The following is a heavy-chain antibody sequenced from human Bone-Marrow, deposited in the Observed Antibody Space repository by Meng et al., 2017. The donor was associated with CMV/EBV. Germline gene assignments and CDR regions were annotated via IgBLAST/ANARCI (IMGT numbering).Heavy chain of an antibody. V-gene: IGHV4-34*01. D-gene: IGHD3-3*01. CDR3: ARRGRAERSGYSYFDY. CDR2: MSYSGTT. CDR1: GGSFSGYY. Sequence: GSLRLSCAVYGGSFSGYYWSWIRQPPGKGLEWIGSMSYSGTTYYNPSLESRVTISLDASNNQFSLRLSSVTAADTAVYYCARRGRAERSGYSYFDYWGQGTLVTVSS. J-gene: IGHJ4*02.